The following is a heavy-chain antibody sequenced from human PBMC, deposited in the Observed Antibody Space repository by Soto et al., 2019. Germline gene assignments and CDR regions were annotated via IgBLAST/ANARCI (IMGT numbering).Heavy chain of an antibody. Sequence: GAEVKKPGASVKVSCKGSGYAFTTYGITWVRQAPGQGLEWMGWISAHNGNTNYAQKLQGRVTVTRDTSTSTAYMELRSLRSDDTAVYYCTRGRYGDYWGQGALVTVSS. CDR3: TRGRYGDY. V-gene: IGHV1-18*01. D-gene: IGHD1-1*01. CDR1: GYAFTTYG. J-gene: IGHJ4*02. CDR2: ISAHNGNT.